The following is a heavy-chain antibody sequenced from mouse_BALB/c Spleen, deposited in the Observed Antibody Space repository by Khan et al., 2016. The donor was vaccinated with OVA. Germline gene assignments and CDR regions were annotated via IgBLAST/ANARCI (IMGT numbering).Heavy chain of an antibody. CDR3: ARSIMAN. CDR2: ISNSGST. Sequence: EVQLQESGPGLVKPSQSLSLTCTVTGYSITSDYAWNWIRRFPGTKLEWMGSISNSGSTSYNPSLKSRISITRDTSKNQFFLQLNSETTEDTATYYCARSIMANWGQGTTLTVSS. V-gene: IGHV3-2*02. CDR1: GYSITSDYA. J-gene: IGHJ2*01.